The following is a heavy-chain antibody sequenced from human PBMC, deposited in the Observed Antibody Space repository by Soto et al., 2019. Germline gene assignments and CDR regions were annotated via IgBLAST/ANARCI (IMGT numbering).Heavy chain of an antibody. CDR2: ISESGNTI. V-gene: IGHV3-48*03. CDR3: ATFPRSSKRGY. J-gene: IGHJ4*02. CDR1: GFTFSSYA. Sequence: SGGSVRLSCAASGFTFSSYAMNWVRQAPGKGLEWVSYISESGNTIYYADSVKGRFTISRDNAKNSLYLQMYSLRAGDTAVYYCATFPRSSKRGYWGQGTLVTVSS. D-gene: IGHD4-4*01.